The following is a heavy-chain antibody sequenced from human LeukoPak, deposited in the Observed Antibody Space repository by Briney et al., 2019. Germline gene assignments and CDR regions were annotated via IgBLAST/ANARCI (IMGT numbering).Heavy chain of an antibody. J-gene: IGHJ4*02. CDR2: MNPNSGNT. D-gene: IGHD4-17*01. CDR1: GYTFTSYD. Sequence: ASVKVSCKASGYTFTSYDINWVRQATGQGLEWMGWMNPNSGNTGYAQKFQGRVTMTRNTSISTAYMELSSLRSEDTAVYYCARDGGDTRFSDYWGQGTLVTVSS. CDR3: ARDGGDTRFSDY. V-gene: IGHV1-8*01.